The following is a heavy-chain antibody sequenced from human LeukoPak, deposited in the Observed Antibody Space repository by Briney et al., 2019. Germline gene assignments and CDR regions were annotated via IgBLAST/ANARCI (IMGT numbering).Heavy chain of an antibody. CDR3: ARDLPYSSSWESIDY. J-gene: IGHJ4*02. CDR2: IYISGST. D-gene: IGHD6-13*01. CDR1: GGSISSYY. Sequence: SETLSLTCTVSGGSISSYYWSWIRQPAGKVLEWIGRIYISGSTNYNPSLKSRVTMSVDTSKNQFSLKLSSVTAADTAVYYCARDLPYSSSWESIDYWGQGTLVTVSS. V-gene: IGHV4-4*07.